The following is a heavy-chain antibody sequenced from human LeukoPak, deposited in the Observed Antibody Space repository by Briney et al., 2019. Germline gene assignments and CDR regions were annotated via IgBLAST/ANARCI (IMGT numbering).Heavy chain of an antibody. V-gene: IGHV1-24*01. Sequence: ASVKVSCKVSGYTLTELSMHWVRQAPGKGLEWMEGFDPEDGETIYAQKFQGRVTMTEDTSTDTAYMELSSLRSEDTAVYYCAITSRIAAAGTFDYWGQGTLVTVSS. CDR1: GYTLTELS. J-gene: IGHJ4*02. CDR2: FDPEDGET. CDR3: AITSRIAAAGTFDY. D-gene: IGHD6-13*01.